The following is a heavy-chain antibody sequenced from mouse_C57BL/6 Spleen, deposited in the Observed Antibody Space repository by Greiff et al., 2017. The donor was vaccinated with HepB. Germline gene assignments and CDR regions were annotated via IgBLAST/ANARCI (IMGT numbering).Heavy chain of an antibody. D-gene: IGHD1-1*01. CDR2: ISDGGSYT. J-gene: IGHJ3*01. CDR1: GFTFSSYA. V-gene: IGHV5-4*01. CDR3: ARDGGITTVVPLFSF. Sequence: EVHLVESGGGLVKPGGSLKLSCAASGFTFSSYAMSWVRQTPEKRLEWVATISDGGSYTYYPDNVKGRFTISRDNAKNNLYLQMSHLKSEDTAMYYCARDGGITTVVPLFSFWGQGSLVTVSA.